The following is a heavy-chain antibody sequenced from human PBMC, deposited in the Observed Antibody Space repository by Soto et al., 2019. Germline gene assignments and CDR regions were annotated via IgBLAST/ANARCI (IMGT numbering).Heavy chain of an antibody. D-gene: IGHD2-8*01. V-gene: IGHV3-30*18. CDR1: GVTFTNYA. Sequence: QVQLVESGGGVVQPGMSLRLSCAASGVTFTNYAMHWVRQAPGKGLEWVADISYHGTEKGYADSVKGRFTITRENSKNTLHVQMSSRRPEDTAVYYFAKANGGVETGNYGTDVWGQWTTVIVSS. CDR2: ISYHGTEK. CDR3: AKANGGVETGNYGTDV. J-gene: IGHJ6*02.